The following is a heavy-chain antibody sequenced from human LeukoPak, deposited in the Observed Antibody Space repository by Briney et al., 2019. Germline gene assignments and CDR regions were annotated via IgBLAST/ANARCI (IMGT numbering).Heavy chain of an antibody. CDR1: GFTFSNNW. CDR3: ARDMGYSSSYRAFDI. Sequence: GGSLRLSCAASGFTFSNNWMTWVRQAPGKGLEWVASVKKDESEKYYVDSVKGRFTISRDNAKNSLYLQMNSLRVEDTAVYYCARDMGYSSSYRAFDIWGQGTMVTVSS. V-gene: IGHV3-7*01. D-gene: IGHD6-6*01. J-gene: IGHJ3*02. CDR2: VKKDESEK.